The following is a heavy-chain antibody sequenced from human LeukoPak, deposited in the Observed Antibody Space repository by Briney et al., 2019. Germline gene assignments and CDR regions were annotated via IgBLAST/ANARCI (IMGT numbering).Heavy chain of an antibody. CDR2: ISYDGSNK. J-gene: IGHJ4*02. CDR3: ARAGCSGGSCSYFDY. Sequence: GGSLRLSCAASGFTFSSYGMHWVRQAPGKGLEGVAVISYDGSNKYYADSVKGRFTISRDNSKNTLYLQMNSLRAEDTAVYYCARAGCSGGSCSYFDYWGQGTLVTVSS. CDR1: GFTFSSYG. D-gene: IGHD2-15*01. V-gene: IGHV3-30*03.